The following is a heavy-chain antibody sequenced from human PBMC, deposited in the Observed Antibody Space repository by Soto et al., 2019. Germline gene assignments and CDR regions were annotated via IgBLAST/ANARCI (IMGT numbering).Heavy chain of an antibody. CDR2: INHRGFT. Sequence: KASETLSLTFAVYGETFNYSFWSWIRQPPGKGLEWIGEINHRGFTSYNPSPKSRVTISVDASKNQFSLKLNSVTAADTAVYYCARGGLHMERNGQLAYYFDNWGQRPLVIGS. CDR3: ARGGLHMERNGQLAYYFDN. V-gene: IGHV4-34*01. D-gene: IGHD2-8*01. CDR1: GETFNYSF. J-gene: IGHJ4*02.